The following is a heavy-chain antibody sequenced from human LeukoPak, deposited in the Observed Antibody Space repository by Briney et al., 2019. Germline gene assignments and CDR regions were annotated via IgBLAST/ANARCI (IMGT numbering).Heavy chain of an antibody. CDR1: GGSMSPYH. V-gene: IGHV4-59*01. CDR3: ARDYYDSSGYPVGAFDI. D-gene: IGHD3-22*01. Sequence: SETLSLTCTVSGGSMSPYHWGWIRQPPGKGLEWIGYIYYSGSTNYNPSLKSRVTISVDTSKNQFSLKLSSVTAADTAVYYCARDYYDSSGYPVGAFDIWGQGTMVTVSS. CDR2: IYYSGST. J-gene: IGHJ3*02.